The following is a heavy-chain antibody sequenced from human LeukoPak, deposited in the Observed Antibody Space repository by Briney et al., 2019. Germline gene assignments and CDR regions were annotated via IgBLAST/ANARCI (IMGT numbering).Heavy chain of an antibody. D-gene: IGHD3-10*01. J-gene: IGHJ5*02. Sequence: KPSETLSLTCTVSGGSLSSSSYFWGWIRQPPGKGLEWIGSIYYSGSTYYNPSLKSRVTISVDTSKNQFSLKLSSVTAADTAVYYCARLPLGELLSNWFDPWGQGTLVTVSS. V-gene: IGHV4-39*01. CDR2: IYYSGST. CDR1: GGSLSSSSYF. CDR3: ARLPLGELLSNWFDP.